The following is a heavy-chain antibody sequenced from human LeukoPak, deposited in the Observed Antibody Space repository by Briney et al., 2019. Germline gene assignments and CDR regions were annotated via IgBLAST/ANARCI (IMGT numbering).Heavy chain of an antibody. D-gene: IGHD2/OR15-2a*01. CDR1: GFTFSSYA. V-gene: IGHV3-30-3*01. J-gene: IGHJ4*02. Sequence: GGSLRLSCAASGFTFSSYAMHWVRQAPGKGLEWVAVISYDGSNKYYADSVKGRFTISRDNSKNTLYLQMNSLRAEDTAVYYCARDLKRAPIPVLYYFDYWGQGTLVTVSS. CDR2: ISYDGSNK. CDR3: ARDLKRAPIPVLYYFDY.